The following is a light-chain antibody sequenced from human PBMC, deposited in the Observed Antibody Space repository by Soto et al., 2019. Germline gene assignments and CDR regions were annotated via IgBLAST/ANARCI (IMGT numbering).Light chain of an antibody. Sequence: QSVVTQPPSMSGAPGQRVTISCTGSSSNIGSQNVQWYQQFPGTAPKLLIYGNANRPGGVPARFAGSKSGTSAYLAITGLQPEDEADYYCQSYDSSLSALVFGGGTKLTVL. CDR1: SSNIGSQN. V-gene: IGLV1-40*01. J-gene: IGLJ3*02. CDR2: GNA. CDR3: QSYDSSLSALV.